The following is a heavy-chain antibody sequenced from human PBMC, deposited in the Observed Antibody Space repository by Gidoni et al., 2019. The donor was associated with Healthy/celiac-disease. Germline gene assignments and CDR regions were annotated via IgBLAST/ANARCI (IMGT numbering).Heavy chain of an antibody. Sequence: QVQLQQWGAGLLKPSETLSLTCAVYGGSCSGYYWSWSRQPPGQGLEWIGEINHSGSTNYNPSLKRLVTISVDTAKNQFSLKLSSVTAADTAVYYCARGLLDSAMVRGVIRDDYWGQGTLVTVSS. CDR3: ARGLLDSAMVRGVIRDDY. D-gene: IGHD3-10*01. CDR2: INHSGST. CDR1: GGSCSGYY. V-gene: IGHV4-34*01. J-gene: IGHJ4*02.